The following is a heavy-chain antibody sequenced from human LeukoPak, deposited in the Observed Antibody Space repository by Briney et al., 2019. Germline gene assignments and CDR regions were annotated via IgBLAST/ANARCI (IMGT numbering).Heavy chain of an antibody. Sequence: GRSLRLSCAASGFTFSTYGMHWVRQAPGKGLEWVSDISYDGSYKHYADPVKGRFTISRDNSKNTLYLQMNSLRGDDTAVYYCAKDYLGASHTFDIWGQGTMVTVSS. CDR3: AKDYLGASHTFDI. D-gene: IGHD1-26*01. CDR2: ISYDGSYK. CDR1: GFTFSTYG. J-gene: IGHJ3*02. V-gene: IGHV3-30*18.